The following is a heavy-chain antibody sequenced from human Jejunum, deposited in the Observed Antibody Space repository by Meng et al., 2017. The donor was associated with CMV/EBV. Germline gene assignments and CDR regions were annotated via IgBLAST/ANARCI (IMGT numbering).Heavy chain of an antibody. V-gene: IGHV3-23*01. CDR2: ISTGDDST. D-gene: IGHD6-19*01. Sequence: FAGYALTWVRQSPGKGLEWVSSISTGDDSTYYADSVRGRFTISRDNSKNTLFLQMNSLRAEDTAIYYCAKDQGIYSSGWYWLDPWGQGTLVTVSS. CDR1: FAGYA. CDR3: AKDQGIYSSGWYWLDP. J-gene: IGHJ5*02.